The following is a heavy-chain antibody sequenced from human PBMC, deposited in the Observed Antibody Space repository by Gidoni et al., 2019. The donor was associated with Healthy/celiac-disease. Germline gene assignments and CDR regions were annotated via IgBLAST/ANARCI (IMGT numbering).Heavy chain of an antibody. Sequence: EVQLVASGGGLVKPGGSLRLSCSASGFTFRSYSMNWVRQAPGKGLEWVSSISSSSSYIYYADSVKGRFTISRDNAKNSLYLQMNSLRAEDTAVYYCARGKIRGDYFDYWGQGTLVTVSS. V-gene: IGHV3-21*01. CDR3: ARGKIRGDYFDY. CDR2: ISSSSSYI. J-gene: IGHJ4*02. CDR1: GFTFRSYS.